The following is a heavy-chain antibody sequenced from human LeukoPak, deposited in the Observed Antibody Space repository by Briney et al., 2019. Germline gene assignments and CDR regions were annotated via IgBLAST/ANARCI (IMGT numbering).Heavy chain of an antibody. J-gene: IGHJ6*03. Sequence: PSETLSLTCAVYGGSFSGYYWSWIRQPPGKGLEWIGEINHSGSTNYNPSLKSRVTISVDTSKNQFSLKLSSVTAADTVVYYCARGYARFYYYYMDVWGKGTTVTVSS. V-gene: IGHV4-34*01. CDR3: ARGYARFYYYYMDV. CDR1: GGSFSGYY. CDR2: INHSGST. D-gene: IGHD6-6*01.